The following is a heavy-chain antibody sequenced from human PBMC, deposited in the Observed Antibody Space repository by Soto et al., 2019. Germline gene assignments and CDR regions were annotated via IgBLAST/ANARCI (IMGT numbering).Heavy chain of an antibody. V-gene: IGHV4-31*03. CDR3: ARQKGGYCSSTSCSVRYYYYYYMDV. CDR2: IYYSGST. Sequence: SETLSLTCTVSGGSISSGGYYWSWIRQHPGKGLEWIGYIYYSGSTYYNPSLKSRVTISVDTSKNQFSLKLSSVTAADTAVYYCARQKGGYCSSTSCSVRYYYYYYMDVWGKGTTVTVSS. D-gene: IGHD2-2*01. J-gene: IGHJ6*03. CDR1: GGSISSGGYY.